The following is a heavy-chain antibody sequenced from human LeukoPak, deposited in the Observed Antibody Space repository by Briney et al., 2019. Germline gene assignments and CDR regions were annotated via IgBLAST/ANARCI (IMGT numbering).Heavy chain of an antibody. J-gene: IGHJ5*02. CDR3: AGFDT. CDR2: INIGGTNT. D-gene: IGHD5-24*01. V-gene: IGHV3-11*01. Sequence: GGSLRLSCAASGFTFNDYYMSWIRQAPGKGLEWLSYINIGGTNTHYADSVKGRFTISRDNAKKSLYLEINNLRAEDTAVTDGAGFDTWGQGVLVTVSS. CDR1: GFTFNDYY.